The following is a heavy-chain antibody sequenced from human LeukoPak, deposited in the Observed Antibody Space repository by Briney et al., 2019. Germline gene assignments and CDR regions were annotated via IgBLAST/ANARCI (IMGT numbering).Heavy chain of an antibody. D-gene: IGHD5-24*01. Sequence: PSETLSLTCTVSGGSISSSSYYWGWIRQPPGRGREWIGSIYYSGSTHYNPSLKSRVTISVDTSKNQFSLKLSPVTAADTAVYYCAALWGDGYRIDYWGQGTLVTVSS. CDR2: IYYSGST. V-gene: IGHV4-39*01. J-gene: IGHJ4*02. CDR3: AALWGDGYRIDY. CDR1: GGSISSSSYY.